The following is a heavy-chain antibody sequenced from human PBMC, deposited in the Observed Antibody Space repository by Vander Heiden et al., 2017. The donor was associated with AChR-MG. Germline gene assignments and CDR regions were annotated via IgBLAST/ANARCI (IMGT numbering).Heavy chain of an antibody. Sequence: EVQLLESGGGLVQPGGSLRLSGAASGFTFSSYAMSWVRQAPGKGLEWVSAISGSGGSTYYTDAVKGRFTISRDNSKNTLYLQMNSMRAEDTAVYYCVKDGEGYRGGYDVWGQGPLVTVSS. V-gene: IGHV3-23*01. CDR2: ISGSGGST. D-gene: IGHD5-12*01. J-gene: IGHJ4*02. CDR1: GFTFSSYA. CDR3: VKDGEGYRGGYDV.